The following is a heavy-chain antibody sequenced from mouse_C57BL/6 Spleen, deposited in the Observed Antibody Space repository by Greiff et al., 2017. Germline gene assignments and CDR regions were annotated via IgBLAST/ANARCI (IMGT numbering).Heavy chain of an antibody. CDR1: GYSITSGYY. V-gene: IGHV3-6*01. Sequence: ESGPGLVKPSQSLSLTCSVTGYSITSGYYWNWIRQFPGNKLEWMGYISYDGSNNYNPSLKNRISITRDTSKNQFFLKLNSVTTEDTATYYCARVAFHWYFDVWGTGTTVTVAS. D-gene: IGHD1-1*01. J-gene: IGHJ1*03. CDR2: ISYDGSN. CDR3: ARVAFHWYFDV.